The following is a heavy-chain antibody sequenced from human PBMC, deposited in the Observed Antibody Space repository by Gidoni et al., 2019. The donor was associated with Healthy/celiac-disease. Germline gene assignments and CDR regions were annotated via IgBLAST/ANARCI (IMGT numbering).Heavy chain of an antibody. CDR3: AKGYSSGVLDY. V-gene: IGHV3-30*18. J-gene: IGHJ4*02. CDR1: GFTFSSYG. D-gene: IGHD6-19*01. CDR2: ISYDGSNK. Sequence: QVQLVESGGGVVQPGRSLRLSCAASGFTFSSYGMHWVRQAPGKGLEWVAVISYDGSNKYYADSVKGRFTISRDNSKNTLYLQMNSLRAEDTAVYYCAKGYSSGVLDYWGQGTLVTVSS.